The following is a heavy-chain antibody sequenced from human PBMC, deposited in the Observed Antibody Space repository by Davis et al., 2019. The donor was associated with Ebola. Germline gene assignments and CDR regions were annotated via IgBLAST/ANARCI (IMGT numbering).Heavy chain of an antibody. Sequence: GESLKISCAASGFTFSNYWIHWVRQAPGKGLVWVSRIYSDGSSTSYADSVKGRFTISRDNSKNTLYLQMNGLRVEDTAIYYCAKDNRNIWSEVWGQGTMVTVSS. D-gene: IGHD2/OR15-2a*01. CDR1: GFTFSNYW. J-gene: IGHJ3*01. V-gene: IGHV3-74*01. CDR2: IYSDGSST. CDR3: AKDNRNIWSEV.